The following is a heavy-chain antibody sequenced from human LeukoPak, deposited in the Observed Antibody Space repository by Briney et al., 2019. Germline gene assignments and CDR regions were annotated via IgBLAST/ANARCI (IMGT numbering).Heavy chain of an antibody. D-gene: IGHD6-13*01. CDR1: GGSISSSAYH. V-gene: IGHV4-39*07. CDR3: ARAYSSSWYYNWFDP. CDR2: IYNSGST. J-gene: IGHJ5*02. Sequence: SETLSLTCTVSGGSISSSAYHWGWIRQPPGKGLEWIGSIYNSGSTYYNPSLKSRVTISVDTSKNQFSLKLRSVTAADTAMYYCARAYSSSWYYNWFDPWGQGTLVTVSS.